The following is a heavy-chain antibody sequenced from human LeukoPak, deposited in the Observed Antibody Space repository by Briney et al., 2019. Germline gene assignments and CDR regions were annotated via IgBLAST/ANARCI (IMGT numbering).Heavy chain of an antibody. CDR1: GYSISSGYY. CDR3: ARLKAPDYYYYTDV. CDR2: IYHSGST. J-gene: IGHJ6*03. V-gene: IGHV4-38-2*01. Sequence: KPSETLSLTCAVSGYSISSGYYWGWIRQPPGKGLEWIGSIYHSGSTYYNPSLKSRVTISVDTSKNQFSLKLSSVTAADTAVYYCARLKAPDYYYYTDVWGKGTTVTVSS.